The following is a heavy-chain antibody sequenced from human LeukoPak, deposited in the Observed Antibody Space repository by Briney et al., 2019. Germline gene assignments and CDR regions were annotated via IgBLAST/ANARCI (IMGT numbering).Heavy chain of an antibody. J-gene: IGHJ4*02. CDR2: FGTRSTSI. CDR3: AREVSEGFDF. V-gene: IGHV3-21*01. D-gene: IGHD3-22*01. Sequence: PGGSLRLSCTASGFTFGGYSMNWIRQAPGKGLEWVSSFGTRSTSIYHAGSVRGRFAISRDNAKNSLYLQMNGLRAEDTALYYCAREVSEGFDFWGQGTLVTVSS. CDR1: GFTFGGYS.